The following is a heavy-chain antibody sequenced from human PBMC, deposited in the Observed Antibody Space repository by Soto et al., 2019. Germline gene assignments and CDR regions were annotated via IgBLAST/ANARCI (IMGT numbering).Heavy chain of an antibody. CDR2: IYHSGGT. V-gene: IGHV4-4*02. CDR3: ERRPAGSGWAFDF. Sequence: PSETLSLTCAVSSGSISSAYWWSWVRQPPGKGLECIGEIYHSGGTHYSPSLKSRVTISVDKSKNQFSLNLTSVTAADTAVYYCERRPAGSGWAFDFWGPATLVTVSS. D-gene: IGHD6-19*01. J-gene: IGHJ4*02. CDR1: SGSISSAYW.